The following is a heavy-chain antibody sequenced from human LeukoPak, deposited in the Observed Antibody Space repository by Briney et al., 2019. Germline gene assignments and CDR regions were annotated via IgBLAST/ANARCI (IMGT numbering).Heavy chain of an antibody. J-gene: IGHJ5*02. Sequence: GASVKVSCKASGYTFTGYYMHWVRQAPGQGLEWMGWINPNSGGTNYARKFQGRVTMTRDTSISTAYMELSRLRSDDTAVYFCARERDTVITRGWFDPWGQGTLVTVSS. CDR2: INPNSGGT. V-gene: IGHV1-2*02. CDR1: GYTFTGYY. D-gene: IGHD4-23*01. CDR3: ARERDTVITRGWFDP.